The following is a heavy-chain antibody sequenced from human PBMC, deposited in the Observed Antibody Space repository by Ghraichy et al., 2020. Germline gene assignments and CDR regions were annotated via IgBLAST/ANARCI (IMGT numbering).Heavy chain of an antibody. D-gene: IGHD1-7*01. CDR1: GGSFSGYY. J-gene: IGHJ4*02. CDR2: INHSGST. Sequence: SQTLSLTCAVYGGSFSGYYWSWIRQPPGKGLEWIGEINHSGSTNYNPSLKSRVTISVDTSKNQFSLKLSSVTAADTAVYYCALSRYNWNYDYWGQGTLVTGYS. CDR3: ALSRYNWNYDY. V-gene: IGHV4-34*01.